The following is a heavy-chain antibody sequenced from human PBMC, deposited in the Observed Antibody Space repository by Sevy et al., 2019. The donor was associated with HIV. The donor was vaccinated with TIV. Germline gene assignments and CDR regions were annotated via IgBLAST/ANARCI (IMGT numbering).Heavy chain of an antibody. J-gene: IGHJ4*02. D-gene: IGHD4-4*01. V-gene: IGHV3-49*03. CDR3: TRDRGRLQGHYFDY. Sequence: GGSLRLSCTASGFTFGDYAMSWFRQAPGKGLEWVGFIRSKAYGGTTEYAASVKGRFTISRDDSKSIAYLQMNSLKTEDTAVYHCTRDRGRLQGHYFDYWGQGTLVTVSS. CDR2: IRSKAYGGTT. CDR1: GFTFGDYA.